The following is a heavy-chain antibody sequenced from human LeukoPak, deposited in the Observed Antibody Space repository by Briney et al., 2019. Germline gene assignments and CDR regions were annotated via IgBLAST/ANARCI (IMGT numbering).Heavy chain of an antibody. D-gene: IGHD2-15*01. J-gene: IGHJ4*02. CDR1: GFTFSNYW. CDR3: AKDRWSTYYFDY. Sequence: GGSLRLSCEGSGFTFSNYWMSWVRQAPGKGLEWVSAISGSGGSTYYADSVKGRFTISRDNSKNTLYLQMNSLRAEDTAVYYCAKDRWSTYYFDYWGQGTLVTVSS. V-gene: IGHV3-23*01. CDR2: ISGSGGST.